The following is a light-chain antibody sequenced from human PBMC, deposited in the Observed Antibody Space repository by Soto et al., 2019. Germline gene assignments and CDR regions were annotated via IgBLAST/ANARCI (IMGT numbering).Light chain of an antibody. CDR3: QQFHTYPIS. J-gene: IGKJ5*01. CDR1: QDITRS. CDR2: DAS. Sequence: AIQLTQSPPSLSASVGDRITITCRASQDITRSLAWYQQQPGRPPKLLIYDASILQTGVPSKFRGSGSGTDFTLTISGLQPEDFATYSCQQFHTYPISFGQGTRLEIK. V-gene: IGKV1-13*02.